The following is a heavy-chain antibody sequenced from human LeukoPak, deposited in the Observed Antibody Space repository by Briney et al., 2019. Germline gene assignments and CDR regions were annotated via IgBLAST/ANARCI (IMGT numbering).Heavy chain of an antibody. V-gene: IGHV3-23*01. Sequence: GGSLRLSCAASGFSFSRYGMSWVRQAPGKGLEWVSAISGSGGGTYYADSVKGRFTISRGNSRNTLYLQMNSLRADDTAVYYCAKDHLYCSGGSCYGDYWGQGTLVTVSS. CDR3: AKDHLYCSGGSCYGDY. D-gene: IGHD2-15*01. CDR1: GFSFSRYG. CDR2: ISGSGGGT. J-gene: IGHJ4*02.